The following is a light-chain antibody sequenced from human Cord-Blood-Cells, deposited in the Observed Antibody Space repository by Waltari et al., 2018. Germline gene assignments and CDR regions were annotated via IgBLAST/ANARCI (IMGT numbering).Light chain of an antibody. CDR3: AAWDDSLNGWV. CDR1: SPNIGRNT. V-gene: IGLV1-44*01. CDR2: SNN. J-gene: IGLJ3*02. Sequence: QSVLTQPPSASGTPGQRVPIPCSGSSPNIGRNTVNCYQHRPGTAPKLLISSNNQRPSGVPDRFSGSKSGTSASLAISGLQSEDEADYYCAAWDDSLNGWVFGGGTKLTVL.